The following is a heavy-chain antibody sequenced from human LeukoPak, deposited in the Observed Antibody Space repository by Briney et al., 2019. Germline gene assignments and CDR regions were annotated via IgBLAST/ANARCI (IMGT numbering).Heavy chain of an antibody. Sequence: GGSLRPSCAASGFTFSGYTMSWVRQAPGKGLEWVSAVSGSGDKTYYADSVKGRFTISRDNSKGTLYLQMNSLRAEDTALYYCARDFYDSSGYYYDYWGQGTLVTVSS. D-gene: IGHD3-22*01. V-gene: IGHV3-23*01. CDR2: VSGSGDKT. J-gene: IGHJ4*02. CDR3: ARDFYDSSGYYYDY. CDR1: GFTFSGYT.